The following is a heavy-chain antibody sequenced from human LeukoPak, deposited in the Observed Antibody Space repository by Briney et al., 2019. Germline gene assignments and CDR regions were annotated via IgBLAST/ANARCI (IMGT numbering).Heavy chain of an antibody. CDR2: INHSENT. D-gene: IGHD6-13*01. J-gene: IGHJ4*02. V-gene: IGHV4-34*01. Sequence: PSETLSLTCAVYGGSFSGYYWSWIRQPPGKGLEWIGEINHSENTNYNPSLKSRVTISVDTSKNQFSLKLSSVTAADTAVYYCARGRSIAAAGLFGYWGQGTLVTVSS. CDR3: ARGRSIAAAGLFGY. CDR1: GGSFSGYY.